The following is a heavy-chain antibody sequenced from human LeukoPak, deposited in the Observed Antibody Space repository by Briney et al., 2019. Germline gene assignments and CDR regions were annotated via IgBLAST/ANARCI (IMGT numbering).Heavy chain of an antibody. J-gene: IGHJ4*02. CDR2: IGGSGTST. V-gene: IGHV3-23*01. CDR3: AKPELATIF. CDR1: GFTFSSYG. Sequence: GGSLRLSCAASGFTFSSYGMSWVRQAPGKGLEWVSAIGGSGTSTYYADSVKGRFTISRDNSKNTLYLQMNSLRVEDTAVYYCAKPELATIFWGQGTLVTVSS. D-gene: IGHD5-24*01.